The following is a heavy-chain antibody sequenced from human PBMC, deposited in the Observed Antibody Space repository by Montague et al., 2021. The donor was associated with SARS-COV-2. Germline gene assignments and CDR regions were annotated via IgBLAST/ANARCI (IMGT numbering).Heavy chain of an antibody. V-gene: IGHV4-34*01. D-gene: IGHD3-22*01. Sequence: SETLSLTCAVYGGSFSGYYWSWTRQPSGKGLEWIGEINQSGSTNYNPSLKSRVTLSVDTSKKQFSLKLSSLTAADTAVYYCARVAGGYYHDSSAYFDYWGQGSLVTVSS. J-gene: IGHJ4*02. CDR2: INQSGST. CDR3: ARVAGGYYHDSSAYFDY. CDR1: GGSFSGYY.